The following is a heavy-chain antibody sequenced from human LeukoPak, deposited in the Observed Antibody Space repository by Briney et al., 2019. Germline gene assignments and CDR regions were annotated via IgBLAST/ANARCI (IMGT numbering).Heavy chain of an antibody. CDR1: GYTFTSYD. CDR2: MNPNSGNT. V-gene: IGHV1-8*01. CDR3: ARGGFYGGDNWFDP. J-gene: IGHJ5*02. D-gene: IGHD4-23*01. Sequence: GASVKVSCKASGYTFTSYDSNWVRQATGQGLEWMGWMNPNSGNTGYAQKFQGRVTMTRNTSISTAYMELSRLRSEDTAVYYCARGGFYGGDNWFDPWGQGTLVTVSS.